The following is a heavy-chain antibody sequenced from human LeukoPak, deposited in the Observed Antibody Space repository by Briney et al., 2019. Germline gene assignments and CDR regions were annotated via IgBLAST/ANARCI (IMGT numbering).Heavy chain of an antibody. CDR1: GFTFSSYW. Sequence: GGSLRLSCAASGFTFSSYWMSWVRQAPGKGLEWVANIKQDGSEKYYVDSVKGRFTISRYNAKNSLYLQMNSLRAEDTAVYYCARGQRYFDWFDYYYGMDVWGQGTTVTVSS. J-gene: IGHJ6*02. CDR2: IKQDGSEK. V-gene: IGHV3-7*01. D-gene: IGHD3-9*01. CDR3: ARGQRYFDWFDYYYGMDV.